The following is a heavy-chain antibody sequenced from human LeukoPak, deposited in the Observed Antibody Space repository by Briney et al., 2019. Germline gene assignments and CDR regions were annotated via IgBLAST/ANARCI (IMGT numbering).Heavy chain of an antibody. CDR3: ARVVPMQNYYDSSGYYSFGWFDP. Sequence: SETLSLTCTVSGGSISSSSYYWGWIRQPPGKGLEWIGSIYYSGSTYYNPSLKSRVTISVDTSKNQFSLKLSSVTAADTAVYYCARVVPMQNYYDSSGYYSFGWFDPWGQGTLVTVSS. D-gene: IGHD3-22*01. J-gene: IGHJ5*02. V-gene: IGHV4-39*01. CDR1: GGSISSSSYY. CDR2: IYYSGST.